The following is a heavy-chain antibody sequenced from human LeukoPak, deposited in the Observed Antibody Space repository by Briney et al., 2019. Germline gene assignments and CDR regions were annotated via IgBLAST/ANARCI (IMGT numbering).Heavy chain of an antibody. Sequence: QPGGSLRLSCATSGFTFSSYWMHWVRQAPGKGLMWVSRINSDGSSTSYADSVKGRFTISRDNAKNTLYLQMNSLRAEDTAVYYCAREFTYYYDSSPDYWGQGTLVTVSS. D-gene: IGHD3-22*01. CDR3: AREFTYYYDSSPDY. V-gene: IGHV3-74*01. CDR1: GFTFSSYW. J-gene: IGHJ4*02. CDR2: INSDGSST.